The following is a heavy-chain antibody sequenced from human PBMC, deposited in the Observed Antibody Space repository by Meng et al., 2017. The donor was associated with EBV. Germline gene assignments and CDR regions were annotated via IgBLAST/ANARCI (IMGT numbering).Heavy chain of an antibody. D-gene: IGHD6-6*01. Sequence: HINLQESGHALAKPTHTLTRTCTFSGFSLSNCGVGVGWIRQPPGKALEWLALIYWDDDKRYSPSLKSRLTITKDTSKNQVVLTMTNMDPVDAATYYCAHIIAARPFDYWGQGTLVTVSS. J-gene: IGHJ4*02. CDR2: IYWDDDK. V-gene: IGHV2-5*02. CDR3: AHIIAARPFDY. CDR1: GFSLSNCGVG.